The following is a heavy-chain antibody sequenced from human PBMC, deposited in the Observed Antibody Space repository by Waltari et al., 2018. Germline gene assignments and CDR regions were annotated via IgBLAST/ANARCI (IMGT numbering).Heavy chain of an antibody. CDR1: GGSIPSSSYY. CDR2: VYHNGRT. D-gene: IGHD3-3*01. CDR3: AGHDFRHNDY. V-gene: IGHV4-39*01. J-gene: IGHJ4*02. Sequence: QLQMHESGPGLVKPSETLSLSCTVSGGSIPSSSYYWGWIRQPPGKGLEWIGSVYHNGRTYDNPSLKSRVTISVDKSKNHFSLKLSSVTAADTAVYYCAGHDFRHNDYWGQGTLVTVSS.